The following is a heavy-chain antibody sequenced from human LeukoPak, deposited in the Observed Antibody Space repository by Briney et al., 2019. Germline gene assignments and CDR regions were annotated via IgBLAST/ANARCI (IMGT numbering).Heavy chain of an antibody. CDR2: AYYTGRT. CDR1: GGSTSGYY. V-gene: IGHV4-59*01. D-gene: IGHD5-24*01. Sequence: SETLSLTCTVSGGSTSGYYWNWVRQPPGKGLEWIGYAYYTGRTDYNPSLKSRVTISAETSKAHFSLKLNSVTPADTGVYYCASRSGRNYRGMDVWGQGIMVTVSS. CDR3: ASRSGRNYRGMDV. J-gene: IGHJ6*02.